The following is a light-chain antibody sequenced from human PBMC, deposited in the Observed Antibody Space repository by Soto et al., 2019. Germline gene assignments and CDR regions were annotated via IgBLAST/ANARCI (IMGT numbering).Light chain of an antibody. CDR3: QQYYSYPFT. Sequence: AILMTQSPSSFSASTGDRVTITCPASQGISSYLAWYQQKPGKAPKLLIYAPSTLESGFPSRFSGSGSGTDFTLTISCLQSEDFATDYCQQYYSYPFTFGPGTKVD. CDR2: APS. J-gene: IGKJ3*01. V-gene: IGKV1-8*01. CDR1: QGISSY.